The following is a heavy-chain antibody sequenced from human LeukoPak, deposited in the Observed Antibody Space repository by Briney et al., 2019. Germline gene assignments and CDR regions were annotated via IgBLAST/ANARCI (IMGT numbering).Heavy chain of an antibody. Sequence: GGSLRLSCAASRFTFDDYAMHWVRQAPGKGLEWVSGISWNSGSIGYADSVKGRFTISRGNAKNSLYLQMNSLRAEDTALYYCAKDIQPTVIDAFDIWGQGTMVTVSS. CDR3: AKDIQPTVIDAFDI. J-gene: IGHJ3*02. CDR1: RFTFDDYA. D-gene: IGHD4-11*01. CDR2: ISWNSGSI. V-gene: IGHV3-9*01.